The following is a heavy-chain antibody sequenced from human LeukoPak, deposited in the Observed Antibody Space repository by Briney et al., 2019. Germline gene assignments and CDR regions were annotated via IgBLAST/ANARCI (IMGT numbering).Heavy chain of an antibody. D-gene: IGHD4-23*01. CDR1: GFSFSDYY. CDR2: ISTSATHT. J-gene: IGHJ3*01. V-gene: IGHV3-11*05. Sequence: PGGSLRLSCAASGFSFSDYYMSWIRQAPGKGLEWGSYISTSATHTNYADSVKGRFTMSRDKAKNSLYLQLNSLRAEDTAVYYCARVGVYGGIRGAFDVWGQGTMVTVSS. CDR3: ARVGVYGGIRGAFDV.